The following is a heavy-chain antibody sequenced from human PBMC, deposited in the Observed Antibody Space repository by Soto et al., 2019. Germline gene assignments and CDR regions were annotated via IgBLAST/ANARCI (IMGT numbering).Heavy chain of an antibody. J-gene: IGHJ4*02. Sequence: QVQLQQWGAGLLKPSETLSLTCAVFGGSFSGYYWNWIRQPPGKGLEWIGEINHSGSTNYNPSLKSRVTISVDTSKNQFSLKLSSVTAADTAVYYCARGYGRNFAYWGQGTLVTVSS. CDR3: ARGYGRNFAY. CDR1: GGSFSGYY. D-gene: IGHD3-10*01. V-gene: IGHV4-34*01. CDR2: INHSGST.